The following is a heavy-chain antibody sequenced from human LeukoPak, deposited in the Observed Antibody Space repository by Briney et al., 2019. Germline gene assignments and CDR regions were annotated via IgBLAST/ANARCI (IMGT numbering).Heavy chain of an antibody. D-gene: IGHD2-15*01. V-gene: IGHV4-39*01. CDR1: GGSISSSSYY. CDR2: IYYSGST. CDR3: ARHGGGYCSGGSCYGGFEYY. Sequence: PSETLSLTCTVSGGSISSSSYYWGWIRQPPGKGLEWIGSIYYSGSTYYNPSLKSRVTISVDTSKSQFSLKLSSVTAADTAVYYCARHGGGYCSGGSCYGGFEYYWGQGTLVTVSS. J-gene: IGHJ4*02.